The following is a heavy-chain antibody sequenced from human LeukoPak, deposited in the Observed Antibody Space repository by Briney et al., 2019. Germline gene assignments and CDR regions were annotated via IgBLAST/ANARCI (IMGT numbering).Heavy chain of an antibody. CDR1: GDSLSSSY. D-gene: IGHD7-27*01. V-gene: IGHV4-4*07. J-gene: IGHJ4*02. CDR3: ASRKLGNDY. CDR2: IYTSGYT. Sequence: PSETLSLTCTVSGDSLSSSYWSWVRQPAGKGLEWIGRIYTSGYTNYNPSLKSRVTISADTSKNQFSLKLISVTAADTAVYYCASRKLGNDYWGQGTLVTVSS.